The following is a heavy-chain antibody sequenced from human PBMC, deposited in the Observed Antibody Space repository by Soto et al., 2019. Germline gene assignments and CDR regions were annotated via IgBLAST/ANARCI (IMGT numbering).Heavy chain of an antibody. J-gene: IGHJ4*02. Sequence: SETLSLTCTVSGGSISSGGYYWSWIRRHPGKGLEWIGYIYYSGSTYYNPSLKSRVTISVDTSKNQFSLKLSSVTAADTVVYYCAREMATTGSYFDYWGQGTLVTVSS. CDR1: GGSISSGGYY. D-gene: IGHD3-10*01. V-gene: IGHV4-31*03. CDR3: AREMATTGSYFDY. CDR2: IYYSGST.